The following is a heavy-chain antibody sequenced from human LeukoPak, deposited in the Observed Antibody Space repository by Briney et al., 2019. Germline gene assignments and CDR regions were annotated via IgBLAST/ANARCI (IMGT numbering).Heavy chain of an antibody. D-gene: IGHD2-2*01. Sequence: ETLPLTCTVSGGSISSSGYYWGWIRQPPGKGLEWIGNIYYSGSTYYNPSLKSRVTISVDTSKNHFSLKLNSVTAADTALYYCARLGYCSSASCGPLDYWGQGTLVTVSS. CDR2: IYYSGST. CDR3: ARLGYCSSASCGPLDY. V-gene: IGHV4-39*02. CDR1: GGSISSSGYY. J-gene: IGHJ4*02.